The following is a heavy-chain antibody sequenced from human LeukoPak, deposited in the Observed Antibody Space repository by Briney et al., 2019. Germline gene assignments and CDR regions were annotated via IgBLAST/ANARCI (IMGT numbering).Heavy chain of an antibody. D-gene: IGHD3-22*01. V-gene: IGHV1-2*06. J-gene: IGHJ4*02. CDR3: ARAGTIYYDSSGYHDY. Sequence: ASVKVSCKASGYTFTGYYMHWVRQAPGQGLEWMGRINPNSGGTNYAQKFQGGVTMTRDTSISTAYMELSRLRSDDTAVYYCARAGTIYYDSSGYHDYWGQGTLVTVSS. CDR2: INPNSGGT. CDR1: GYTFTGYY.